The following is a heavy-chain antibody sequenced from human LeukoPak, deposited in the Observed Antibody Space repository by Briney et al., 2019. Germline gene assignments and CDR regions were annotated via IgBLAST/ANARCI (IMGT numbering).Heavy chain of an antibody. CDR2: INSDTNIT. J-gene: IGHJ4*02. Sequence: PGGSLRLSCAVSGFSLDNAWMNWVRQAPGKGLEWVSHINSDTNITPYTASVSGRFTISRDNAKNSLYLHVNSLRDEDTAVYYCVRDHDWSFDLWGQGALVTVSS. CDR1: GFSLDNAW. D-gene: IGHD1-1*01. CDR3: VRDHDWSFDL. V-gene: IGHV3-48*02.